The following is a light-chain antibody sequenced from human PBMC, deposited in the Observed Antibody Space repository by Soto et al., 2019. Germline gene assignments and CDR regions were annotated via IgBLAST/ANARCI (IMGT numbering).Light chain of an antibody. CDR1: QSVRDNW. V-gene: IGKV3-20*01. CDR3: QQYRSSPYT. J-gene: IGKJ2*01. Sequence: ELVLMQSPGTLSLSPGERATLSCRASQSVRDNWLAWYQQKPGQAPRLLIYGASNRPDGIPDKFSGSGSGTDFTLTISRLEPEDFAVYYCQQYRSSPYTFGQGTKLEIK. CDR2: GAS.